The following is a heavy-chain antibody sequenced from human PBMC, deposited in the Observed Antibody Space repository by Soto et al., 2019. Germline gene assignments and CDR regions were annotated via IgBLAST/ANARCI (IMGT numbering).Heavy chain of an antibody. V-gene: IGHV4-59*01. Sequence: PSETLTLSCAASGGSISSYYMSWIRQPPGKGLEWIGYIYYSGSTNYNPSLKCRVTISVDTSKNQFSLRLSSVTAADTAVYYCARTKKMATIFDYWGQGTLVTV. CDR1: GGSISSYY. J-gene: IGHJ4*02. CDR3: ARTKKMATIFDY. CDR2: IYYSGST. D-gene: IGHD5-12*01.